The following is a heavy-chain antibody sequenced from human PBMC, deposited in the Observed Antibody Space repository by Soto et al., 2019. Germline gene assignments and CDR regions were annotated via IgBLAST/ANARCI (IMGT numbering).Heavy chain of an antibody. V-gene: IGHV4-34*01. CDR2: ISESGST. CDR3: ARGSGIVALPGELEDVNYDF. D-gene: IGHD1-1*01. CDR1: GQSFSGHS. J-gene: IGHJ4*02. Sequence: QVQLQQWGAGLVKPSETLSLSCAVYGQSFSGHSWAWIRQPPGKGLEWIGEISESGSTYYNPSLTRRVTISTDTSKKQFSPKLNSVTAADTAAYFCARGSGIVALPGELEDVNYDFWGQGTLVNVSS.